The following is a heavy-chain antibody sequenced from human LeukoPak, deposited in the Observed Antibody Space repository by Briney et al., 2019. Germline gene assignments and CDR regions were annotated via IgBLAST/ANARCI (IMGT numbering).Heavy chain of an antibody. CDR3: ARDSSGYHFDY. CDR2: MSPNSGNT. CDR1: GHTFTSYD. Sequence: GASVKVSCKASGHTFTSYDINWVRQATGQGLEWMGWMSPNSGNTGYAQKFQGRVTMTRNTSISTAYMELSSLRSEDTAVYYCARDSSGYHFDYRGQGTLVTVSS. J-gene: IGHJ4*02. D-gene: IGHD3-22*01. V-gene: IGHV1-8*01.